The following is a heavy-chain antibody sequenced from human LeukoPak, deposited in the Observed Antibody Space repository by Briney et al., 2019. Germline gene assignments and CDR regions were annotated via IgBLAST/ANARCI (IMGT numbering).Heavy chain of an antibody. CDR3: ARDGIIAAAGIKDY. J-gene: IGHJ4*02. CDR1: GYTFTSYG. V-gene: IGHV1-18*04. D-gene: IGHD6-13*01. Sequence: GASVKVSCKASGYTFTSYGISWVRQAPGQGLERMGWISAYNGNTNYAQKLQGRVIMTTDTSTSTAYMELRSLRSDDTAVYYCARDGIIAAAGIKDYWGQGTLVTVSS. CDR2: ISAYNGNT.